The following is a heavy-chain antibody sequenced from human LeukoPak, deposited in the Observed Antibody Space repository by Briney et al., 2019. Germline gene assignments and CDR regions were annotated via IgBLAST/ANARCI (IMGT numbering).Heavy chain of an antibody. J-gene: IGHJ5*02. CDR1: GFTFSSYT. D-gene: IGHD6-19*01. V-gene: IGHV3-66*01. CDR3: ARDNSSGVGWFDP. CDR2: IHSGGST. Sequence: GGSLRLSCAASGFTFSSYTMNWVRRAPGKGLEWVSVIHSGGSTYYADSVKGRFTISRDNSKNTLYLQMNSLRAEDTAVYYCARDNSSGVGWFDPWGQGTLVTVSS.